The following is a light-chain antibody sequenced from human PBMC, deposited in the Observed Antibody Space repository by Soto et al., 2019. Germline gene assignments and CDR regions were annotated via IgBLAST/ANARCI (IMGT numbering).Light chain of an antibody. CDR1: SSDLGAYNQ. V-gene: IGLV2-14*01. CDR2: EVN. CDR3: CSYTTSSTLV. Sequence: QSVLTQPASVSGSPGQSITISCTGTSSDLGAYNQVSWYQQHPGNAPKLIISEVNNRPSGVSSRFSGSKSGNTASLTISGLQAEDETDYYCCSYTTSSTLVFGTGTKLTVL. J-gene: IGLJ1*01.